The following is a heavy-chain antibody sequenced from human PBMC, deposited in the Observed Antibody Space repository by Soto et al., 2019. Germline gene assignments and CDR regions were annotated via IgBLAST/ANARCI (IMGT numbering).Heavy chain of an antibody. Sequence: ASVKVSCKASGYTFTSYGISWVRQAPGQGLEWMGWISAYNGNTNYADSVKGRFTISRDNSKNTLYLQMNSLRAEDTAVYYCARDPELEPYFDYWGQGTLVTVSS. J-gene: IGHJ4*02. CDR3: ARDPELEPYFDY. D-gene: IGHD1-1*01. CDR1: GYTFTSYG. CDR2: ISAYNGNT. V-gene: IGHV1-18*01.